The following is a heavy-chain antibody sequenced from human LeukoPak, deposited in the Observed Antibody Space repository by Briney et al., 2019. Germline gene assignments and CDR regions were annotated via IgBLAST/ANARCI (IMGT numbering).Heavy chain of an antibody. CDR3: AREVRWFDP. J-gene: IGHJ5*02. V-gene: IGHV1-2*02. CDR2: INPNSGDT. CDR1: GYTFTGYY. Sequence: ASVKVSCKASGYTFTGYYMHWVRQAPGQGLEWMGWINPNSGDTNYAQKLQGRVTMTTDTSTSTAYMELRSLRSDDTAVYYCAREVRWFDPWGQGTLVTVSS.